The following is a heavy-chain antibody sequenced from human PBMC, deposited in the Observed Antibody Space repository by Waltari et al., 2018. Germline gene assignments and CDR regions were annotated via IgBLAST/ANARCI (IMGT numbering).Heavy chain of an antibody. CDR2: ISRSSSTI. CDR3: TRDSVLDY. CDR1: GFTFSAYS. Sequence: EVQLVESGGGLVQPGGSLRLSCVASGFTFSAYSMNWVRQAPGKGLEWVSYISRSSSTIYYADSVKGRFTISRDNAKNSLYLQMSSLRAEDTAVYYCTRDSVLDYWGPGTLVTVSS. V-gene: IGHV3-48*01. J-gene: IGHJ4*02.